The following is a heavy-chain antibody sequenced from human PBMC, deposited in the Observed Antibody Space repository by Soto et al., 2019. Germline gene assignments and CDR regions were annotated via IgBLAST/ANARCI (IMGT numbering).Heavy chain of an antibody. CDR1: GGSISSGDYY. D-gene: IGHD1-1*01. CDR3: ARIQLSPYYFDY. CDR2: IYYSGST. V-gene: IGHV4-31*03. J-gene: IGHJ4*02. Sequence: SETLSLTCTVSGGSISSGDYYWSWIRQQPGKGLEWIGYIYYSGSTYYNPSLKSRVTISGDTSKNQFSLKLSSVTAADTAVYYCARIQLSPYYFDYWGQGTLVTVSS.